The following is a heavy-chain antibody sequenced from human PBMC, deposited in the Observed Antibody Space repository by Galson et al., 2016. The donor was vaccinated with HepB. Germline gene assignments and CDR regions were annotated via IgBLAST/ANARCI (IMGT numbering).Heavy chain of an antibody. Sequence: SLRLSCAASGFTFSSYGMHWVRQAPGKGLEWVAVISYDGSYKYYADSVKGRFTISRDNSKNTLCLQMNSLRAEDTAVYYCAKDLADYYDSTGYYTGLDYWGQGTLVTVSS. J-gene: IGHJ4*02. V-gene: IGHV3-30*18. CDR2: ISYDGSYK. CDR1: GFTFSSYG. D-gene: IGHD3-22*01. CDR3: AKDLADYYDSTGYYTGLDY.